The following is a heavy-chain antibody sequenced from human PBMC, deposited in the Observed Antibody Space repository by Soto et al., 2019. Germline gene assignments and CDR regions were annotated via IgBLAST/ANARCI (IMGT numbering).Heavy chain of an antibody. CDR2: IYYSGST. D-gene: IGHD3-3*01. Sequence: SETLSLTCTVSGGSISSSSYYWGWIRQPPGKGLEWIGSIYYSGSTYYNPSLKSRVTISVDTSKNQFSLKLSSVTAADTAVYYCARRLSTIFGVARPAFDIWGQGTMVTVSS. CDR3: ARRLSTIFGVARPAFDI. V-gene: IGHV4-39*01. CDR1: GGSISSSSYY. J-gene: IGHJ3*02.